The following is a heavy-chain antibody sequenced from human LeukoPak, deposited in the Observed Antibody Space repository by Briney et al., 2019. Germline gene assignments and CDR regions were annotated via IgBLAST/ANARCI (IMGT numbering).Heavy chain of an antibody. CDR3: AKDDLLSIVVVPAAPKGGYYYGMDV. J-gene: IGHJ6*02. D-gene: IGHD2-2*01. Sequence: PGGSLRLSCAAWVYTFSRYAMSGVRRATWEGLEWFSAICGSCGRTFCAHSVKGRFTISRDNSKNTLYLQMNSLRAEDTAVYYCAKDDLLSIVVVPAAPKGGYYYGMDVWGQGTTVTVSS. CDR1: VYTFSRYA. CDR2: ICGSCGRT. V-gene: IGHV3-23*01.